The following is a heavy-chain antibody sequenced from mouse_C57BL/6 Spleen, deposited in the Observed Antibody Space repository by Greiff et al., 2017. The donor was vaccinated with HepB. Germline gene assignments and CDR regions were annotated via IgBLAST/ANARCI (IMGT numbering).Heavy chain of an antibody. J-gene: IGHJ4*01. CDR2: ISSGGDYI. V-gene: IGHV5-9-1*02. Sequence: EVQGVESGAGLVKPGGSLKLSCAASGFTFSSYAMSWVRQTPEKRLEWVAYISSGGDYIYYADTVKGRFTISRDNARNTLYLQMSSLKSEDTAMYYCTRGGKYYGNYDAMDYWGQGTSVTVSS. CDR3: TRGGKYYGNYDAMDY. D-gene: IGHD2-1*01. CDR1: GFTFSSYA.